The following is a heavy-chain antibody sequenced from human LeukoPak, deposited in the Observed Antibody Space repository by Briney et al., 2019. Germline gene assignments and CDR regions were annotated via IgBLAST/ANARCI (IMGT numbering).Heavy chain of an antibody. V-gene: IGHV7-4-1*02. CDR3: ARGHDTTGYFAY. CDR2: INTTTGNP. CDR1: GYTFTSFP. Sequence: ASVKVSWKPSGYTFTSFPINWVRQAPGQGLEWMGWINTTTGNPTYAQGLTGQFVFSLDTSVSTAYLQITSLKAEDIGVYYCARGHDTTGYFAYWGQGSLVTVSS. D-gene: IGHD3-9*01. J-gene: IGHJ4*02.